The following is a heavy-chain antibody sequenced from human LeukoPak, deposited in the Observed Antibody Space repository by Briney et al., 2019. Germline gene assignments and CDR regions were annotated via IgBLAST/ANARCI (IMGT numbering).Heavy chain of an antibody. CDR2: ISGSGSTI. Sequence: GGSLRLSRAASGFTFSSYGMHWVRQAPGKGLEWVSYISGSGSTIYYADSVKGRFAISRDNAKNSLYLQMNSLRAEDTAVYYCAELGITMIGGVWGKGTTVTISS. D-gene: IGHD3-10*02. J-gene: IGHJ6*04. CDR1: GFTFSSYG. V-gene: IGHV3-48*04. CDR3: AELGITMIGGV.